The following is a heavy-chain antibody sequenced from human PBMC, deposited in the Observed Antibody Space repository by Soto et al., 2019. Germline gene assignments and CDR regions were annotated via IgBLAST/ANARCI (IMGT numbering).Heavy chain of an antibody. V-gene: IGHV4-34*01. CDR3: ARVGDSSGYFFDY. Sequence: PSETLSLTCAVSGGSFSGYIWTWIRQTPGKGLQWIGQINHSGSSIYNPSLKNRVTISTMSNNKFSLELSSVTAADTAVYYCARVGDSSGYFFDYWGQGTLVTVSS. D-gene: IGHD3-22*01. J-gene: IGHJ4*02. CDR1: GGSFSGYI. CDR2: INHSGSS.